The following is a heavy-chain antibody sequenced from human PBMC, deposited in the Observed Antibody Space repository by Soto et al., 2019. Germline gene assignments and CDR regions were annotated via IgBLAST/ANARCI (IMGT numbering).Heavy chain of an antibody. J-gene: IGHJ6*02. CDR1: GFSFSSYS. D-gene: IGHD3-3*01. CDR2: CNHGSDAT. Sequence: PGGSLRLSCSASGFSFSSYSMNWVRQAPGKGLEWISYCNHGSDATWYASSVKGRFTISRDDSKNTLYLQMNSLKTEDTAVYYCTTDVGELRFLEWLPWEGSYYGMDVWGQGTTVTVSS. V-gene: IGHV3-48*01. CDR3: TTDVGELRFLEWLPWEGSYYGMDV.